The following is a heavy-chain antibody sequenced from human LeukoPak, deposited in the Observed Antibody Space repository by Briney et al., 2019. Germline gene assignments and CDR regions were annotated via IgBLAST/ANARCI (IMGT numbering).Heavy chain of an antibody. CDR2: INWSGGST. Sequence: GGSLRLSCAASGFTFDDYGMNWVRQAPGTGLEWGSGINWSGGSTVYADSVKGRFTISRDNAKNSLYLQMHSLRAEDTALYYCARAPYAHYYYYMDVWGKGTTVTVSS. D-gene: IGHD4-17*01. CDR3: ARAPYAHYYYYMDV. V-gene: IGHV3-20*04. CDR1: GFTFDDYG. J-gene: IGHJ6*03.